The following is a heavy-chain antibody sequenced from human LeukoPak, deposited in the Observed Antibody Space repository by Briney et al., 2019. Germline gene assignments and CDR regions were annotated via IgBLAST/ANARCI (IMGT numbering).Heavy chain of an antibody. CDR1: GYTLTELS. CDR3: ATKHTGFYSSGWYDLLDY. D-gene: IGHD6-19*01. V-gene: IGHV1-24*01. CDR2: FDPEDGET. J-gene: IGHJ4*02. Sequence: ASVKVSCKVSGYTLTELSMHWVRQAPGKGLEWMGGFDPEDGETIYAQKFQGRVTMTEDTSTDTAYMELSSLRSEDTAVYYCATKHTGFYSSGWYDLLDYWGQGTLVTVSS.